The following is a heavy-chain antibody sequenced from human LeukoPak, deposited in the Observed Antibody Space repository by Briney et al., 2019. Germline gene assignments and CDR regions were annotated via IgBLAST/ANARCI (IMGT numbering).Heavy chain of an antibody. CDR1: GGSITSSSYY. D-gene: IGHD3-22*01. CDR3: ARGYDSSGYLYY. Sequence: SETLSLTCTVSGGSITSSSYYWGWIRQPPGKGLEWIGEINHSGSTNYNPSLKSRVTISVDTSKNQFSLKLSSVTAADTAVYYCARGYDSSGYLYYWGQGTLVTVSS. V-gene: IGHV4-39*07. CDR2: INHSGST. J-gene: IGHJ4*02.